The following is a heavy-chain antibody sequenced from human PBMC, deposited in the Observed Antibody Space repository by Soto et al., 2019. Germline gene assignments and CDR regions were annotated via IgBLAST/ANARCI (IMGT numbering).Heavy chain of an antibody. D-gene: IGHD2-8*01. V-gene: IGHV5-51*01. CDR2: IYPGDSDT. J-gene: IGHJ5*02. CDR3: ARRSDSHRTNGVCDGVGFDP. Sequence: GESLKISCKGSGYSFTSYWIGWVRQMPGKGLEWMGIIYPGDSDTRYSPSFQGQVTISADKSISTAYLQWSSLKASDTAMYYCARRSDSHRTNGVCDGVGFDPWGQGTLVTVSS. CDR1: GYSFTSYW.